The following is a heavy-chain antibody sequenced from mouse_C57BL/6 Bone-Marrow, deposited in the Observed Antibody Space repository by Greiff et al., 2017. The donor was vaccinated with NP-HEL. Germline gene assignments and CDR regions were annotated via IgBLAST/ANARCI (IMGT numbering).Heavy chain of an antibody. Sequence: EVQLQESGPELVKPGASVKMSCKASGYTFTDYNMHWVKQSHGKSLEWIGYIKPNNGGTRYNEKFKGKATLTVNKSSSTAYMELSSLTSEDSAVYYCAYYRNYVLYFDVWGTGTTVTVSS. V-gene: IGHV1-22*01. D-gene: IGHD2-1*01. CDR1: GYTFTDYN. CDR2: IKPNNGGT. CDR3: AYYRNYVLYFDV. J-gene: IGHJ1*03.